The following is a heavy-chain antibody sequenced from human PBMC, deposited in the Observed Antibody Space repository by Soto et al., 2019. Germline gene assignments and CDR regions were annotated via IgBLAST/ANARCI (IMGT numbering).Heavy chain of an antibody. J-gene: IGHJ5*02. Sequence: PGGSLRLSCAASGFTFSSYSMNWVRQAPGKGLEWVSSISSSSSYIYYADSVKGRFTISRDNAKNSLNLQMNSLRAEDTAVYYCARDRLVRGVISWFDPWGQGTLVTVSS. CDR1: GFTFSSYS. CDR2: ISSSSSYI. D-gene: IGHD3-10*01. CDR3: ARDRLVRGVISWFDP. V-gene: IGHV3-21*01.